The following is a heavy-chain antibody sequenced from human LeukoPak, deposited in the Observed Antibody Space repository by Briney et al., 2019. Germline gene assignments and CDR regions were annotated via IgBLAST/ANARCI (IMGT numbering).Heavy chain of an antibody. CDR1: GYTFTSYD. D-gene: IGHD4-17*01. V-gene: IGHV1-8*01. J-gene: IGHJ4*02. CDR2: MNPNSGNA. CDR3: ARGAWSPVTTPDY. Sequence: GASVKVSCKASGYTFTSYDINWVRQATGQGLEWMGCMNPNSGNAGYAQKFQGRVSLTRNTSISTAYMELSSLRSEDTAVYYCARGAWSPVTTPDYWGQGTLVTVSS.